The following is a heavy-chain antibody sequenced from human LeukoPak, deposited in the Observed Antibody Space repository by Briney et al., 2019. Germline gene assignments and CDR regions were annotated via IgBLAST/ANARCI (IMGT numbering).Heavy chain of an antibody. V-gene: IGHV3-23*01. J-gene: IGHJ3*02. CDR2: ISASGAST. Sequence: GGSLRLSCAASGFTFSSYAMSWVRQAPGKGLEWASAISASGASTHYADSVKGRFSISRDNSKNTLYLQMDSLRAEATAVYYCAKGRSYLDAFDIWGQGTMVTVSS. CDR1: GFTFSSYA. D-gene: IGHD4-23*01. CDR3: AKGRSYLDAFDI.